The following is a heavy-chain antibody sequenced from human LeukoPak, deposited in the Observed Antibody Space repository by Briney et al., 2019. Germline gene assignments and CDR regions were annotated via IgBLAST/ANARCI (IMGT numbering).Heavy chain of an antibody. J-gene: IGHJ4*02. D-gene: IGHD2-8*01. V-gene: IGHV4-4*07. CDR3: ARSEHPEYCTNGVCYYFDY. CDR2: IYTSGST. Sequence: SETLSFTCTVSGGSISSYYWSWIRQPAGKGLEWIGRIYTSGSTNYNPSLKSRVTMSVDTSKNQFSLKLSSVTAADTAVYYCARSEHPEYCTNGVCYYFDYWGQGTLVTVSS. CDR1: GGSISSYY.